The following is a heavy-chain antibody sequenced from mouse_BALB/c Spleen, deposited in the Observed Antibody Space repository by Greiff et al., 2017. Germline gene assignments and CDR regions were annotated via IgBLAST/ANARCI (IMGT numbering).Heavy chain of an antibody. V-gene: IGHV1-20*02. CDR3: ARRTDGYYIDY. CDR2: INPYNGDT. Sequence: EVQLQQSGPELVKPGASVKISCKASGYSFTGYFMNWVMQSHGKSLEWIGRINPYNGDTFYNQKFKGKATLTVDKSSSTAHMELRSLASEDSAVYHCARRTDGYYIDYWGQGTTLTVSS. D-gene: IGHD2-3*01. J-gene: IGHJ2*01. CDR1: GYSFTGYF.